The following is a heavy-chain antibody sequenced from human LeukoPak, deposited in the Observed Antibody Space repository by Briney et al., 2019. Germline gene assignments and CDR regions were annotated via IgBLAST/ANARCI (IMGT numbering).Heavy chain of an antibody. CDR2: IYYSGTT. CDR1: GGSISYYY. J-gene: IGHJ6*02. Sequence: SETLSLTCTVSGGSISYYYWSWIRQSPGKGLEWIGYIYYSGTTNYNPSLKSRVTISIDTSKNQFSLQLRSVTAADTAVYYCAREDPQTTVPEGMDVWGQGTTVTVSS. CDR3: AREDPQTTVPEGMDV. D-gene: IGHD4-17*01. V-gene: IGHV4-59*01.